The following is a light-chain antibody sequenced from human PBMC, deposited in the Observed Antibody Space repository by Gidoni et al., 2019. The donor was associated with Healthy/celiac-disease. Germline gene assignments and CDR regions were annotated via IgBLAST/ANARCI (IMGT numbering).Light chain of an antibody. V-gene: IGKV1-39*01. Sequence: DIQMTQSPSSLSASVGDRVTITCRASQSISSYLSWYRQKPGKAPKLLIYAASSLQSGVPSRFSGSGSGTDFTLTISSLQPEDFATYYCQQSYSTPRTFGQXTKLEIK. CDR1: QSISSY. J-gene: IGKJ2*02. CDR3: QQSYSTPRT. CDR2: AAS.